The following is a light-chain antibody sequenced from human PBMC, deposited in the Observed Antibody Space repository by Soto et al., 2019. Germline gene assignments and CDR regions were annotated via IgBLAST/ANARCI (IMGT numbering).Light chain of an antibody. J-gene: IGLJ2*01. CDR1: SSNIGAGYD. CDR3: QSYDSSLSVL. CDR2: GNS. V-gene: IGLV1-40*01. Sequence: QSVLTQPPSVSGAPGQRVTISCTGSSSNIGAGYDVHWYQQLPGTAPKLLIDGNSNRPSGVPDRFSGSKSGPSASLAITGLQAEDAADYYCQSYDSSLSVLFGGGTKLTVL.